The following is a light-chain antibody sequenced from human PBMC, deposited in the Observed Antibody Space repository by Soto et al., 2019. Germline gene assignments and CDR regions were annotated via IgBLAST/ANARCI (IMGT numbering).Light chain of an antibody. CDR3: LLYYGDTRV. J-gene: IGLJ2*01. V-gene: IGLV7-43*01. CDR1: TGAVTSGHH. Sequence: QAVVTQEPSLTVSPGGTVTLTCASSTGAVTSGHHPNWFQQKPGQAPRSLIYSTINKHSWTPARFSGSLLGAKAALTLSGVQPEDEAEYFCLLYYGDTRVFGGGTKLTVL. CDR2: STI.